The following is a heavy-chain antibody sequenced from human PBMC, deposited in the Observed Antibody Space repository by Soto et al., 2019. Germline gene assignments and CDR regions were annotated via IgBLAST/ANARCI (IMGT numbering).Heavy chain of an antibody. D-gene: IGHD6-25*01. CDR3: ARRSADGNFDY. V-gene: IGHV4-30-2*01. CDR1: DGYSGGGGCC. J-gene: IGHJ4*02. Sequence: PCQMHSHTRAVADGYSGGGGCCCSCIRQPPGKGLEWIGYIYHSGSTYDNPSLKSRVTISVDRSKNQFSLKLSSVTAADTAVYYCARRSADGNFDYWGQGTLVTVSS. CDR2: IYHSGST.